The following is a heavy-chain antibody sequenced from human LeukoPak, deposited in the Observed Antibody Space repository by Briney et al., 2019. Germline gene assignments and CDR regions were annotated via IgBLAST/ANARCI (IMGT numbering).Heavy chain of an antibody. CDR1: GFTFSSYW. CDR3: ARGVGATYVYYYFDY. CDR2: IKQDGSEK. D-gene: IGHD1-26*01. V-gene: IGHV3-7*04. Sequence: GGSLRLSCAASGFTFSSYWMSWVRQAPGKGLEWVANIKQDGSEKYYVDSVKGRFTISRDNAKNSLYLQMNSLRAEDTAVYYCARGVGATYVYYYFDYWGQGTLVTVSS. J-gene: IGHJ4*02.